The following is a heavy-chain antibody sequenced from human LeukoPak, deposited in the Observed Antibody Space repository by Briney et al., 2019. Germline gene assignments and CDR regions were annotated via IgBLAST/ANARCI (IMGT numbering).Heavy chain of an antibody. CDR1: GTSIRTYY. Sequence: ATLSLTCPVSGTSIRTYYWAWIRPPPGKGLEWIGYIDTSGNTNYNSSLESRVTISVDTSKNQFSLRLSSVTAADTAVYYCATTTKLAWCDPWGQGTLVTVSS. CDR2: IDTSGNT. D-gene: IGHD1-26*01. J-gene: IGHJ5*02. CDR3: ATTTKLAWCDP. V-gene: IGHV4-4*09.